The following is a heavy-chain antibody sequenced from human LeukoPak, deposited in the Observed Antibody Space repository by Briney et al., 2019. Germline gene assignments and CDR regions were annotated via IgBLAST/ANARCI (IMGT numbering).Heavy chain of an antibody. D-gene: IGHD6-6*01. CDR3: ARADRRYSSSNYYYYYYMDV. CDR2: ISSSSYFI. CDR1: GFTFSTYT. Sequence: GGSLRLSCAASGFTFSTYTMNWVRQAPGKGLEGVSSISSSSYFIYYADSVRGRFTISRDNAKNTLYLQMNSLRAEDTAVYYCARADRRYSSSNYYYYYYMDVWGKGTTVTVSS. J-gene: IGHJ6*03. V-gene: IGHV3-21*01.